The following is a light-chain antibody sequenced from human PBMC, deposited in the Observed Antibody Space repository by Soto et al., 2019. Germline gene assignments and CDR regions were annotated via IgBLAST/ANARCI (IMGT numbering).Light chain of an antibody. CDR3: QQYNNWPIT. V-gene: IGKV3D-15*01. J-gene: IGKJ5*01. CDR2: EAS. CDR1: QTVSSN. Sequence: EIVVTQSPSTLSVSPGERATLSCRASQTVSSNLAWYQQKPGQAPRLLIYEASTRATGTPARFSGSGFGTKFTLSISSLQSEDFAVYYCQQYNNWPITFGQGTRLEI.